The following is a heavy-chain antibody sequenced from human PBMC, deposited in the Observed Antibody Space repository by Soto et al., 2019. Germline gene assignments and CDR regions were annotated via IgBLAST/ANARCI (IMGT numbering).Heavy chain of an antibody. V-gene: IGHV3-74*01. D-gene: IGHD1-7*01. J-gene: IGHJ4*01. CDR1: GFTYSSYW. CDR2: IHNDGSTT. Sequence: GGSLRLSCAASGFTYSSYWMHWVRQAPGKGLMWVSRIHNDGSTTRYADSVKGRFTISRDNAKNTLYLQMSSLRVEDTAVYYCARDNWNSYWGQGTLVTVSS. CDR3: ARDNWNSY.